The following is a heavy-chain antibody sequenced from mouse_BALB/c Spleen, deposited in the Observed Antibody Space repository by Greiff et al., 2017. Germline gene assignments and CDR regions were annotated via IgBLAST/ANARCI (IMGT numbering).Heavy chain of an antibody. D-gene: IGHD2-1*01. CDR2: ISYSGST. CDR3: ARRYGNEAWFAY. V-gene: IGHV3-2*02. CDR1: GYSITSDYA. Sequence: EVHLVESGPGLVKPSQSLSLTCTVTGYSITSDYAWNWIRQFPGNKLEWMGYISYSGSTSYNPSLKSRISITRDTSKNQFFLQLNSVTTEDTATYYCARRYGNEAWFAYWGQGTLVTVSA. J-gene: IGHJ3*01.